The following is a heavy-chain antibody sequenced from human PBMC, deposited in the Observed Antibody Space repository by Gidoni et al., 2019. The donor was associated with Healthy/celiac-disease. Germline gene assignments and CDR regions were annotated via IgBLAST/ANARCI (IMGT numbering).Heavy chain of an antibody. D-gene: IGHD3-10*01. CDR1: GFTFSSYW. CDR2: IKQDGSEK. Sequence: EVQLVESGGGLVQPGGSLRLSCAASGFTFSSYWMSWVRQAPGKGLEWVANIKQDGSEKYYVDSVKGRFTISRDNAKNSLYLQMNSLRAEDTAVYYCARDTSLWFGELLVGPAFDIWGQGTMVTVSS. CDR3: ARDTSLWFGELLVGPAFDI. J-gene: IGHJ3*02. V-gene: IGHV3-7*01.